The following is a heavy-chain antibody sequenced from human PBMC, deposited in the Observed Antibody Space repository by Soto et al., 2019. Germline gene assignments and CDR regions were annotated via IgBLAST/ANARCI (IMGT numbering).Heavy chain of an antibody. CDR3: ARDRLRGYDSSGFYS. J-gene: IGHJ4*02. CDR2: IYYSGST. D-gene: IGHD3-22*01. Sequence: PSETLSLTCTVSGGSISSYYCSWIRQPPGKGLEWIGYIYYSGSTNYNPSLKSRVTISVDTSKNQFSLKLSSVTAADTAIYYCARDRLRGYDSSGFYSWGQGTMVTVSS. CDR1: GGSISSYY. V-gene: IGHV4-59*01.